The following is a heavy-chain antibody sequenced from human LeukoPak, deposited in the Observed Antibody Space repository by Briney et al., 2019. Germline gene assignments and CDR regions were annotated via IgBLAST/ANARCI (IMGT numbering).Heavy chain of an antibody. CDR2: IYTSGST. Sequence: SETLSLTCTVSDGSISSHYWSWIRQPAGKGLEWIGRIYTSGSTNYGPSLKSRVTMSMDTSKNHFSLNLRSVTAADTAVYYCARAPNSSSWRFDYWGQGSLVTVSS. D-gene: IGHD6-13*01. V-gene: IGHV4-4*07. CDR3: ARAPNSSSWRFDY. J-gene: IGHJ4*02. CDR1: DGSISSHY.